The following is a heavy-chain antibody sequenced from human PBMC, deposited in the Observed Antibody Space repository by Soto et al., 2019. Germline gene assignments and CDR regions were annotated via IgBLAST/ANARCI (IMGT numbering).Heavy chain of an antibody. D-gene: IGHD2-21*02. Sequence: QMQLVQSGPEVKKPGTSVKVSCKASGFTFTSSAVQWVRQARGQRLEWIGWIVVGSGNTNYAQKFQERVTITRDTSTSTAYMELSSLRSEDTAVYYCAADRTYCGGDCYGDWGQGTLVTVSS. J-gene: IGHJ4*02. CDR2: IVVGSGNT. V-gene: IGHV1-58*01. CDR3: AADRTYCGGDCYGD. CDR1: GFTFTSSA.